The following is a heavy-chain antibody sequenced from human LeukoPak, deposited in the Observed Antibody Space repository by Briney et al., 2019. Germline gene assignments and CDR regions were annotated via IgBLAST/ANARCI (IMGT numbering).Heavy chain of an antibody. D-gene: IGHD3-16*01. Sequence: GESLRLSCAVSGLTFSNAWMNWVRQAPGKGLEWVGRVLSRAGGGTIDYAAPVKGRFTISRDDSKNALFLQMNSLRAEDTAVYYCAKPRLGGWPVPFDYWGQGTLVTVSS. CDR2: VLSRAGGGTI. CDR3: AKPRLGGWPVPFDY. J-gene: IGHJ4*02. V-gene: IGHV3-15*07. CDR1: GLTFSNAW.